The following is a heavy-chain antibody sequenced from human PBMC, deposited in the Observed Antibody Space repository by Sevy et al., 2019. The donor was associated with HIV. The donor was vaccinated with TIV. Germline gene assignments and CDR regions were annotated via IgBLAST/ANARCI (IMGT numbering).Heavy chain of an antibody. CDR3: ARVSLWAGYIRTTMASYFDY. CDR2: IWYDGTFK. CDR1: GFSFSNYG. V-gene: IGHV3-33*01. J-gene: IGHJ4*02. Sequence: EGSLRLSCAASGFSFSNYGMHWVRQAPGKGLEWVAVIWYDGTFKYYADSVKGQFTISRDNSKDTLYLQMNSLRVEDTAVYFCARVSLWAGYIRTTMASYFDYWGQGTLVTVSS. D-gene: IGHD4-17*01.